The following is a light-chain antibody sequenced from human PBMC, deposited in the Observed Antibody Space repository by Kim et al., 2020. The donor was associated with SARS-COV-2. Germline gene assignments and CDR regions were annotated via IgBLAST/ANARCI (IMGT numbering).Light chain of an antibody. CDR2: GAS. Sequence: SPGERATLSRRASQSVSSSYLAWYQQKPGQAPRLLIYGASSRATGIPDRFSGSGSGTDFSLTISRLEPEDFAVYYCQQYGSSPLTFGGGTKVDIK. CDR3: QQYGSSPLT. J-gene: IGKJ4*01. CDR1: QSVSSSY. V-gene: IGKV3-20*01.